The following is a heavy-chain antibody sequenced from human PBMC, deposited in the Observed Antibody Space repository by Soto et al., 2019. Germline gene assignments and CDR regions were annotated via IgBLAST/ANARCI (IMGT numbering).Heavy chain of an antibody. CDR3: ARDIRGYCMDV. Sequence: GGSLRLSCAASGFDFGDYYMSWSRLAPGKGLEWISYISESGSPLYYADSVKGRFSISRDNVKNSVYLQMNNLRADDTALYFCARDIRGYCMDVGCQGTTVTVSS. V-gene: IGHV3-11*01. J-gene: IGHJ6*02. CDR1: GFDFGDYY. CDR2: ISESGSPL.